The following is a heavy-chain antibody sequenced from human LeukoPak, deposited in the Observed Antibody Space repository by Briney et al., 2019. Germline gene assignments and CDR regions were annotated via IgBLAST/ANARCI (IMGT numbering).Heavy chain of an antibody. D-gene: IGHD3-3*01. J-gene: IGHJ4*02. Sequence: SVKVSCKASGYTFTSYYMHWVRQAPGQGLEWMGGIIPIFGTANYAQKFQGRVTITADESTSTAYMELSSLRSEDTAVYYCASSTYYDFWSGYPADYWGQGTLVTVSS. CDR2: IIPIFGTA. V-gene: IGHV1-69*13. CDR1: GYTFTSYY. CDR3: ASSTYYDFWSGYPADY.